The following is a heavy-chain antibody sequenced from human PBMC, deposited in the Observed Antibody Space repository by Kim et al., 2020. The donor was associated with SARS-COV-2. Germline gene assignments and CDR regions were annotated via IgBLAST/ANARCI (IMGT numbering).Heavy chain of an antibody. D-gene: IGHD2-21*01. J-gene: IGHJ4*02. CDR3: ARVPYGGPRGG. CDR2: I. V-gene: IGHV3-21*01. Sequence: ISNEAQGKARFTLSEDNAKNSLYLQMNSLRAEDTAVYYCARVPYGGPRGGWGQGTLVTVSS.